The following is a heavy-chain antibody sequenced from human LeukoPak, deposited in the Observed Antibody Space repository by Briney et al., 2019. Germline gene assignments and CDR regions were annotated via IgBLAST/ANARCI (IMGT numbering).Heavy chain of an antibody. D-gene: IGHD3-16*01. CDR1: GYTFTRDY. CDR2: INPNGGST. CDR3: ATSSYGWDFFDY. J-gene: IGHJ4*02. V-gene: IGHV1-46*01. Sequence: ASVKISCKTSGYTFTRDYIHWLRQDPGQRLEWMGIINPNGGSTGYAQKFQGRVTMTEDTSTGTAYMEVSSLRSEDTAVDYCATSSYGWDFFDYWGQGTLVTVPS.